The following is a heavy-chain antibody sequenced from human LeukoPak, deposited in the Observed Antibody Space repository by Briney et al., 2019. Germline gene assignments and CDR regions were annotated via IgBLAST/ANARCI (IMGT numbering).Heavy chain of an antibody. CDR3: ASHLVGRAVDY. CDR2: ISSSGSTI. CDR1: GFTFSNYG. D-gene: IGHD1-26*01. J-gene: IGHJ4*02. Sequence: PGGSLRLSCAASGFTFSNYGMNWVRQAPGKGLEWVSYISSSGSTIDYADSVKGRFTISRDNAKNSLYLQMNSLRAEDTAVYYCASHLVGRAVDYWGQGTLVTVSS. V-gene: IGHV3-48*03.